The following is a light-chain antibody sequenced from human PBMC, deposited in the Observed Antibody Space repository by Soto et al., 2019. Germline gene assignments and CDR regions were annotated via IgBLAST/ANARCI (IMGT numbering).Light chain of an antibody. V-gene: IGLV1-47*02. CDR3: AAWDASLRGYV. J-gene: IGLJ1*01. CDR1: SSNIGRNY. Sequence: QSVLSQPPSASGTPGQRVTISCSGSSSNIGRNYIYWYQQLPGTAPKLLIYGNTQRPSGVPDRFSGSKSGTSVSLAISGLRSEDEADYYCAAWDASLRGYVFGTGTKVTVL. CDR2: GNT.